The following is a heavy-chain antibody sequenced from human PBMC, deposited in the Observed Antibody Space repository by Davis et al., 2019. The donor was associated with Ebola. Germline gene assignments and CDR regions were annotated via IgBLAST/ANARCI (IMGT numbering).Heavy chain of an antibody. J-gene: IGHJ6*02. D-gene: IGHD6-19*01. CDR2: TYHSGST. V-gene: IGHV4-4*02. Sequence: SETLSLTCAVSGGSISSSNWWSWVRQPPGKGLEWIGETYHSGSTNYNPSLKSRVTISVATSKNQFSLKLSSVTAADTAVYYCARLAAVAGTGGYYYYYYGMDVWGQGTTVTVSS. CDR3: ARLAAVAGTGGYYYYYYGMDV. CDR1: GGSISSSNW.